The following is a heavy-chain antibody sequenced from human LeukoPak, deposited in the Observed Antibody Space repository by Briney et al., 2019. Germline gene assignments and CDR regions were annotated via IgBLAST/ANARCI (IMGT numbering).Heavy chain of an antibody. CDR1: GFDLSTYG. CDR3: ARGDPHADL. D-gene: IGHD5-24*01. Sequence: PGGSLRLSCAASGFDLSTYGMNWVRQAPGKGLEWIADITISGYTKNYADSVKGRFSISRDNARTSLYLQMHSLRVEDTGVYYCARGDPHADLWGQGTLVTVSS. J-gene: IGHJ5*02. CDR2: ITISGYTK. V-gene: IGHV3-48*03.